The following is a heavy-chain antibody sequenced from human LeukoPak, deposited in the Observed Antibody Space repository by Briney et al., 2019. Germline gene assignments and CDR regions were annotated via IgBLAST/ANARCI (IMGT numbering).Heavy chain of an antibody. CDR2: IYYSGST. D-gene: IGHD3-10*01. V-gene: IGHV4-59*08. Sequence: SETLSLTCTVSGGSISSYYWSWIQHPPGKGLEWIGYIYYSGSTNYNPSHKSRVTISVDTSKNQFSLKLSSVTAAATAVYYCARHWYYYGSGSYVEYFDYWGQGTLVTVSS. CDR3: ARHWYYYGSGSYVEYFDY. J-gene: IGHJ4*02. CDR1: GGSISSYY.